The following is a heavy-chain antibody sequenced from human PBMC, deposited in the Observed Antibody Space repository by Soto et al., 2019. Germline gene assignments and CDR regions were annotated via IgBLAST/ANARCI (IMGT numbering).Heavy chain of an antibody. CDR2: ISGSGGST. CDR3: AKEDSCYVRWHGFSDAFDI. CDR1: GFTFSSYA. V-gene: IGHV3-23*01. D-gene: IGHD2-2*01. J-gene: IGHJ3*02. Sequence: GGSLRLSCAASGFTFSSYAMSWVRQAPGKGLEWVSTISGSGGSTYYADSVKGRVTISRDNSKNTLYLQMNSLRAEDTAVYYYAKEDSCYVRWHGFSDAFDIWGQGTMVTVSS.